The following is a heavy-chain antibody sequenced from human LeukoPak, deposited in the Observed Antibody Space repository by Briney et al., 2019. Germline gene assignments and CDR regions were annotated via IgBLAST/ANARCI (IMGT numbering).Heavy chain of an antibody. CDR1: DTAFTSNV. CDR3: AKLGGYSSTSSDH. Sequence: PGSPLRLSCTAFDTAFTSNVMSWVPKAPGKGLEWFSTFTRSAVSTYYADSVKGRSTISRDNSKNTLYLQMNSLRAEDTAIYYCAKLGGYSSTSSDHWGQGYLVTVSS. D-gene: IGHD6-19*01. V-gene: IGHV3-23*01. J-gene: IGHJ4*02. CDR2: FTRSAVST.